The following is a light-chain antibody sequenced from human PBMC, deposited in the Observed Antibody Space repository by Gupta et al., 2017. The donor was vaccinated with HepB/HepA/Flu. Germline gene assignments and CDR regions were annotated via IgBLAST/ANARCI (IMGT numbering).Light chain of an antibody. Sequence: DIQLTQSPSFLSASIGDRVTSTCRASQGISSYLAWYQQKPGKAPRLLIYAASTMQNGVTPRFSGTGSGTAFTLTITTLQPEDFATYYCQQLSTFPFAFGPGTRLDIK. J-gene: IGKJ3*01. CDR3: QQLSTFPFA. CDR2: AAS. V-gene: IGKV1-9*01. CDR1: QGISSY.